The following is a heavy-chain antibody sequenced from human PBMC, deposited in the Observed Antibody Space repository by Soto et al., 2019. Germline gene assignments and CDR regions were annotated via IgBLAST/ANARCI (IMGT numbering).Heavy chain of an antibody. D-gene: IGHD3-22*01. CDR1: GFTFSSYA. CDR3: AKVGDSSGYYYGPIDY. J-gene: IGHJ4*02. Sequence: PGGSLRLSCAASGFTFSSYAMSWVRQAPGKGLEWVSAISGSGGSTYYADSVKGRFTISRDNSKNTLYLQMNSLRAEDTAVYYCAKVGDSSGYYYGPIDYWGQGTLVTVSS. CDR2: ISGSGGST. V-gene: IGHV3-23*01.